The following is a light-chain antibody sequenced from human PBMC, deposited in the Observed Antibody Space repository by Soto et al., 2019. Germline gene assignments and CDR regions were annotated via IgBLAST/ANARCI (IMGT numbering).Light chain of an antibody. V-gene: IGKV3-15*01. J-gene: IGKJ4*01. CDR3: QQLNSYPLT. CDR1: QSVSSN. Sequence: EIVMTQSPATLSVSPGERATLSCRASQSVSSNLAWYQQKSGQAPRLLIYGASTRATGIPARFTGSGSGTEFTLTISSLQPEDFATYYCQQLNSYPLTFGGGTKVEIK. CDR2: GAS.